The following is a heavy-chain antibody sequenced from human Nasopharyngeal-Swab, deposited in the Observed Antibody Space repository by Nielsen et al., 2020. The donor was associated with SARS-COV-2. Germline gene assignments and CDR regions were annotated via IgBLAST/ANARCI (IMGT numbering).Heavy chain of an antibody. D-gene: IGHD1-26*01. J-gene: IGHJ3*02. V-gene: IGHV3-49*03. CDR2: IRSKAYGGTT. Sequence: GGSLRLSCTASGFTFGDYAMSWFRQAPGKGLEWVGFIRSKAYGGTTEYAASVKGRFTISRDDSKSIAYLQMNSLRTEDTGVYHCTTDWGSGSHYVNAFDIWGQGTMVTVS. CDR3: TTDWGSGSHYVNAFDI. CDR1: GFTFGDYA.